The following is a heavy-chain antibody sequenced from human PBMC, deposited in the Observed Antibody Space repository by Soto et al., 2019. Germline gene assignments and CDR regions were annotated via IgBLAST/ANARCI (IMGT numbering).Heavy chain of an antibody. V-gene: IGHV3-23*01. D-gene: IGHD1-1*01. J-gene: IGHJ6*02. CDR2: IRSSGDRT. CDR1: GFTFSSYA. CDR3: AKQQGPGTPYYYAMDV. Sequence: GGSLRLFCAASGFTFSSYAMSWVRQAPGKGLEWVSVIRSSGDRTYYADSVKGRFTISRDNSKNTLYMQMNSLRAEDTAVYYCAKQQGPGTPYYYAMDVWGQGTTVTVSS.